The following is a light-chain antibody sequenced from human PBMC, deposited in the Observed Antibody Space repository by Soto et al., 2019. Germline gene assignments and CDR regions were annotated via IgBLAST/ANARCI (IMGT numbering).Light chain of an antibody. Sequence: DVQMTQSPSSLSAFVGDRVTITCRANQTVSRNLNWYQQKPGKAPSLLIYATSYLNDGVPSRFAGSGSGTDFTLTISSLQPDDFATYYCQQSYSSPFTFGPGTTVDVK. J-gene: IGKJ3*01. V-gene: IGKV1-39*01. CDR3: QQSYSSPFT. CDR1: QTVSRN. CDR2: ATS.